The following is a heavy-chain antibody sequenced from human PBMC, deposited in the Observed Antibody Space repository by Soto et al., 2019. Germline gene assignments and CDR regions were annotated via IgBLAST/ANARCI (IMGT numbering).Heavy chain of an antibody. J-gene: IGHJ6*02. V-gene: IGHV4-59*08. Sequence: XLQESGPGLVKPSETLSLSCTVSGGSISSYYWSWFRQSPGKRMEWIGYVHHSWGSSYNPSLLSRVAISLDTSKSQFSLKVTSVTATDTAVYYCARQGFGPLHGLVDVWGQGTTVTVSS. CDR2: VHHSWGS. CDR1: GGSISSYY. D-gene: IGHD3-10*01. CDR3: ARQGFGPLHGLVDV.